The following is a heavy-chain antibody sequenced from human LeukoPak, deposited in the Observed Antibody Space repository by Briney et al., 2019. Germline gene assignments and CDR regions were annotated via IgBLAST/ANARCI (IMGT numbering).Heavy chain of an antibody. CDR2: IYSRGST. V-gene: IGHV4-59*01. CDR3: ASGPYPAAGTDHQFDY. J-gene: IGHJ4*02. CDR1: GASISSYY. D-gene: IGHD6-13*01. Sequence: SETPSLTCTVSGASISSYYWSWIRQPPGKGLEWIGYIYSRGSTHYNPSLKSRVTISVDTSKNQFSLKLSSVTAADTAVYYCASGPYPAAGTDHQFDYWGQGTLVTVSS.